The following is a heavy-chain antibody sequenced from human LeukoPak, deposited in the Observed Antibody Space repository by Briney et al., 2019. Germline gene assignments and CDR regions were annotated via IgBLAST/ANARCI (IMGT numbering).Heavy chain of an antibody. V-gene: IGHV1-2*02. CDR2: ITPNSGGT. J-gene: IGHJ5*02. CDR1: GYTFTAYY. Sequence: RASVKVSCKASGYTFTAYYVHWVRQAPGQGLEWMGWITPNSGGTKYAQKFQGRVTMTRDTSISTAYMELSGLRSDDTAVYYCARGFRLSAIEDWFDPWGQGTLVTVSS. D-gene: IGHD2-2*02. CDR3: ARGFRLSAIEDWFDP.